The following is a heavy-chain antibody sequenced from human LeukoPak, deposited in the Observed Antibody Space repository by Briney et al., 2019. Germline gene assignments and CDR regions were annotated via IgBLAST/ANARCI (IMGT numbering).Heavy chain of an antibody. D-gene: IGHD3-22*01. Sequence: GGSLRLSCAASGFTFSSYAMHWVRQAPCKGLEWVAVISYDGSNKYYADSVKGRFTISRDNSKNTLYLQMNSLRAEDTAVYYCARDPGRYDSSGYYYGAYYFDYWGQGTLVTVSS. J-gene: IGHJ4*02. CDR3: ARDPGRYDSSGYYYGAYYFDY. CDR1: GFTFSSYA. CDR2: ISYDGSNK. V-gene: IGHV3-30-3*01.